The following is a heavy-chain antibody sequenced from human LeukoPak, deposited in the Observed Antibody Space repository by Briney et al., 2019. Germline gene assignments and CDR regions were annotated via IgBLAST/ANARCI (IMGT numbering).Heavy chain of an antibody. CDR1: GGTFSSYA. Sequence: GASVKVSCKASGGTFSSYAISWVRQAPGQGLEWMGRIIPILGIANYAQKFQGRVTMTRDTSASTVYMELSSLRSEDTAVYYCARDCSGGGSCYDYWGQGTLVTVSS. CDR3: ARDCSGGGSCYDY. V-gene: IGHV1-69*04. J-gene: IGHJ4*02. CDR2: IIPILGIA. D-gene: IGHD2-15*01.